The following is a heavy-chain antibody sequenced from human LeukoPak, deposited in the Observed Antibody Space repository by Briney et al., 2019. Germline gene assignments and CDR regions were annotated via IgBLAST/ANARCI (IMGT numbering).Heavy chain of an antibody. J-gene: IGHJ4*02. CDR1: GYTFTAYY. V-gene: IGHV1-2*02. CDR2: IDTNTGAT. CDR3: ASEAFCAGGSCNVQRVAS. D-gene: IGHD2-8*02. Sequence: GSAKVSCKASGYTFTAYYIHWVRQAPGQGLEWMGWIDTNTGATKYAQKFQGRVTITRDTSTGTAYMELSSMISGDTALYYCASEAFCAGGSCNVQRVASWGPETLVTVSS.